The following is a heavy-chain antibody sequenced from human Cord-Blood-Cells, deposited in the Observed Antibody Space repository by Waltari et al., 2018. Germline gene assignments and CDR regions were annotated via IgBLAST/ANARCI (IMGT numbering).Heavy chain of an antibody. CDR2: FYYSGGT. V-gene: IGHV4-59*01. CDR3: AVLSAAGTGVDY. CDR1: GGSISRYY. J-gene: IGHJ4*02. D-gene: IGHD6-13*01. Sequence: QVQLQESGPGLVKPSETLSLTCTVSGGSISRYYWSWIRQPPGKGLEWIGYFYYSGGTNYNPPLKSRVTISVDTSKTQFSLELSAGTAADTAVYYCAVLSAAGTGVDYWGQGTLVTVSS.